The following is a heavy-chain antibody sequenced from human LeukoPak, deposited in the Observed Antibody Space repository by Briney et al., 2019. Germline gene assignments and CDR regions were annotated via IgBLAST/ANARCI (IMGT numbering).Heavy chain of an antibody. CDR1: GFTFSNYS. J-gene: IGHJ6*03. CDR3: ARPGTGYYYYYMDV. Sequence: GGSLRLSCAASGFTFSNYSMNWVRQAPGKGLEWVSSISSSSSYIYYADSVKGRFTISRDNAKNSLYLQMNSLRAEDTAVYYCARPGTGYYYYYMDVWGKGTTVTVSS. CDR2: ISSSSSYI. V-gene: IGHV3-21*01. D-gene: IGHD1-26*01.